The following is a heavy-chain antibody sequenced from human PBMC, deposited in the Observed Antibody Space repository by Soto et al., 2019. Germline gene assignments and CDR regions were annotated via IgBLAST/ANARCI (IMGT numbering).Heavy chain of an antibody. Sequence: ASVKVSCKASGYTFTSYDINWVRQATGQGLEWMGWMNPNSGNTGYAQKFQGRVTMTRNTSISTAYMELSSLRSEDTAVYYCAATIRFLEWLLSPHDAFDIWGQGTMVT. CDR1: GYTFTSYD. CDR2: MNPNSGNT. J-gene: IGHJ3*02. CDR3: AATIRFLEWLLSPHDAFDI. D-gene: IGHD3-3*01. V-gene: IGHV1-8*01.